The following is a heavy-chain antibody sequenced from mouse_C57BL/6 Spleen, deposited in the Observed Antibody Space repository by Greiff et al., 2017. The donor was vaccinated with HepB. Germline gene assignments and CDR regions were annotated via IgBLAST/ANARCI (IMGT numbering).Heavy chain of an antibody. V-gene: IGHV1-15*01. CDR1: GYTFTDYE. CDR2: IDPETGGT. J-gene: IGHJ1*03. Sequence: QVQLQQSGAELVRPGASVTLSCKASGYTFTDYEMHWVKQTPVHGLEWIGAIDPETGGTAYNQKFKGKAILTADKSSSTAYMELRSLTSEDYAVYYCTRYYGSSYWYFDVWGTGTTVTVSS. CDR3: TRYYGSSYWYFDV. D-gene: IGHD1-1*01.